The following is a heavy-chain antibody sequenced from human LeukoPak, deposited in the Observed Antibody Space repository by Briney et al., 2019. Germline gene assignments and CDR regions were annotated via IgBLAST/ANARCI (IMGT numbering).Heavy chain of an antibody. CDR3: ARLGYCSGGTCYSVPFDY. D-gene: IGHD2-15*01. CDR1: GFTFSTHT. CDR2: INHSGNT. V-gene: IGHV4-34*01. Sequence: GSLRLSCAASGFTFSTHTMAWVRQPPGKGLEWIGEINHSGNTNYNPSLKSRVTISVDTSKNQFSLKLSSATVADTAVYYCARLGYCSGGTCYSVPFDYWGQGTLVTVSS. J-gene: IGHJ4*02.